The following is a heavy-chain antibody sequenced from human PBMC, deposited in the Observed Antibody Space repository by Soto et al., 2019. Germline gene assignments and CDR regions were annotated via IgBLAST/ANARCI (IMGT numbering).Heavy chain of an antibody. V-gene: IGHV3-23*01. CDR3: AKDGCSGGSCWPPDFDY. D-gene: IGHD2-15*01. Sequence: GGSLRLSCAAPGFTFSSYAMSWVRQAPGKGLEWVSAISGSGGSTYYADSVKGRFTISRDNSKNTLYLQMNSLRAEDTAVYYCAKDGCSGGSCWPPDFDYWGQGTLVTVSS. CDR2: ISGSGGST. CDR1: GFTFSSYA. J-gene: IGHJ4*02.